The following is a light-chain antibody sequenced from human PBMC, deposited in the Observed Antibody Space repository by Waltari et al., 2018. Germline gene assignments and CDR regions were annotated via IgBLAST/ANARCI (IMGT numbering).Light chain of an antibody. CDR3: QQAYSYPFI. J-gene: IGKJ3*01. CDR2: RPS. V-gene: IGKV1-NL1*01. Sequence: DIQMTQSPSSLSASVGDTVTITCQASQGIGNNLNWYQQKPGKDPTLLICRPSSLQSGIPSRFSGSGSGTDFTLTISSLQPEDFATYYCQQAYSYPFIFGPGTKLDIK. CDR1: QGIGNN.